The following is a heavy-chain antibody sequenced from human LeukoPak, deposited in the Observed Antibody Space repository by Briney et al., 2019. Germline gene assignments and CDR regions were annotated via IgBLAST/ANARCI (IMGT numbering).Heavy chain of an antibody. CDR2: IVLHGNT. Sequence: SETLSLTCAVYGGSFSDYFWNRIRQPPGRGLEWVGEIVLHGNTHYNPSLKSRVTISLDTSKNQFSLKLSSVTAADTAVYYCARGSASASWLIQHWGQGTLVTVSS. J-gene: IGHJ1*01. CDR1: GGSFSDYF. V-gene: IGHV4-34*01. CDR3: ARGSASASWLIQH. D-gene: IGHD6-13*01.